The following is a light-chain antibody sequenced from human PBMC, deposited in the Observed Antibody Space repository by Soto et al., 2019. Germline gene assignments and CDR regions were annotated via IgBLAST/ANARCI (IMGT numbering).Light chain of an antibody. J-gene: IGKJ5*01. V-gene: IGKV3-15*01. CDR3: QQYEKWPPSIT. Sequence: EIVMTQSPATLSVSPGDRATLSCRAGQPLNNNVAWYQHKPGQAPRLLIYGKSTRATGISARFSGGGSGTEFTLTISSLQSEDFAVYYCQQYEKWPPSITFGQGTRLEIK. CDR1: QPLNNN. CDR2: GKS.